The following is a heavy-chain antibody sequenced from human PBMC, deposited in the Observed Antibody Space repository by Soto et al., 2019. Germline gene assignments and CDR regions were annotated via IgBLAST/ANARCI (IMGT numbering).Heavy chain of an antibody. CDR3: AGSSGYCSGGSCHIDY. Sequence: SETLSLTCTVSGGSISSYYWSWIRQPPGKGLEWIGYIYYSGSTNYNPSLKSRVTISVDTSKNQFSLKLSSVTAADTAVYYCAGSSGYCSGGSCHIDYWGQGTLVTVSS. V-gene: IGHV4-59*08. CDR2: IYYSGST. J-gene: IGHJ4*02. CDR1: GGSISSYY. D-gene: IGHD2-15*01.